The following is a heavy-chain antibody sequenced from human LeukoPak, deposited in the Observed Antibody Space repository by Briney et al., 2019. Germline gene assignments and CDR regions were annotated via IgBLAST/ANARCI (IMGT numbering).Heavy chain of an antibody. CDR2: IIPVFGTP. Sequence: SVKVSCKASGGTFSSYAISWVRQAPGQGLERMGGIIPVFGTPNYAQKFQGRVTITADESTSTTYMELSSLRSEDTAVYHCARGIGTPGRHRRFDPWGQGTLVTVSS. D-gene: IGHD1-1*01. V-gene: IGHV1-69*13. J-gene: IGHJ5*02. CDR3: ARGIGTPGRHRRFDP. CDR1: GGTFSSYA.